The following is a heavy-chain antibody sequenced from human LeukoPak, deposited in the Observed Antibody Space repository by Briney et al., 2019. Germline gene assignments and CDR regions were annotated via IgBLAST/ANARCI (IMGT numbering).Heavy chain of an antibody. CDR1: GGSISSYY. D-gene: IGHD2-2*01. CDR2: IYYSGST. Sequence: SETLSLTCTVSGGSISSYYWSWNRQPPGRGLEWIGYIYYSGSTNYNPSLKSRVTISVDTSKNQFSLKLSSVTAADTAVYYCAREGSSTNLDYWGQGTLVTVSS. V-gene: IGHV4-59*01. J-gene: IGHJ4*02. CDR3: AREGSSTNLDY.